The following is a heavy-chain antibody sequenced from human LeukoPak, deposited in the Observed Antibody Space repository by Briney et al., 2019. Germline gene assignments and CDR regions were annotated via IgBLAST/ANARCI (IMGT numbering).Heavy chain of an antibody. CDR1: GYTFTGYY. CDR2: INPNSGGT. D-gene: IGHD3-3*01. CDR3: ARPRTYYDFWSGNNWFDP. V-gene: IGHV1-2*02. Sequence: ASVKVSCKASGYTFTGYYMHWVRQAPGQGLEWMGWINPNSGGTNYAQKFQGRVTMTRDTSISTAYMELSRLRSDDTAVYYCARPRTYYDFWSGNNWFDPWGQGTLVTVSS. J-gene: IGHJ5*02.